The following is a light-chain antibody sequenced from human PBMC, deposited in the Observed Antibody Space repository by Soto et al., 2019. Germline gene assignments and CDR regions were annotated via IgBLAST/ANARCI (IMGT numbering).Light chain of an antibody. V-gene: IGLV2-14*01. Sequence: QSALTQPASLSGSPGQSIAISCIGSSTDVGGYNYVSCHQQHPGKAPKVVSYDVSNRPSGVSDRFSGSKSGNTASLTISGLHAEDEADYSCSSYTSRSTYLFGTGTKLTVL. CDR3: SSYTSRSTYL. CDR1: STDVGGYNY. J-gene: IGLJ1*01. CDR2: DVS.